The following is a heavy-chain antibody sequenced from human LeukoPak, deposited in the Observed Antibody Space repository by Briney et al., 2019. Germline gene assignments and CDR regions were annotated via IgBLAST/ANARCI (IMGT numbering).Heavy chain of an antibody. CDR3: AKIGSRWYYYYMDV. CDR1: GFTFSSYS. CDR2: ISSSSSYI. D-gene: IGHD6-13*01. V-gene: IGHV3-21*01. J-gene: IGHJ6*03. Sequence: GGSLRLSCAASGFTFSSYSMNWVRQAPGKGLEWVSSISSSSSYIYYADSVKGRFTISRDNAKNSLYLQMNSLRAEDTAVYYCAKIGSRWYYYYMDVWGKGTTVTLSS.